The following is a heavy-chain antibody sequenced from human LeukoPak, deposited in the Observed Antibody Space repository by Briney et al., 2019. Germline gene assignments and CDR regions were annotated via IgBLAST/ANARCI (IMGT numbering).Heavy chain of an antibody. CDR3: ARGGMVRGVIVTKRKDYYYMDV. J-gene: IGHJ6*03. D-gene: IGHD3-10*01. CDR1: GDSINNYY. Sequence: SETLCLTCTVSGDSINNYYWSWIRQPAGKGLEWIGRIYITGSTNYDPSLKSRVTMSVDTSKNQLSLKLSSVTAADTAVYYCARGGMVRGVIVTKRKDYYYMDVWGKGTTVTVSS. CDR2: IYITGST. V-gene: IGHV4-4*07.